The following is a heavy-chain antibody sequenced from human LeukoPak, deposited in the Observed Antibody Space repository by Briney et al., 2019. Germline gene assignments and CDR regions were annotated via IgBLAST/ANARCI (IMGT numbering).Heavy chain of an antibody. D-gene: IGHD4-17*01. CDR2: AHYTEIT. Sequence: SETLSLTCTVSAGSINNYYWNWLRQPPGKGLEWVGFAHYTEITNYNPYLQSRVTISIDTSKSQFSLRLSSVTAADTAVYFCAGYGVATTWAQSFDIWGQGTKVTVSS. CDR1: AGSINNYY. J-gene: IGHJ3*02. V-gene: IGHV4-59*01. CDR3: AGYGVATTWAQSFDI.